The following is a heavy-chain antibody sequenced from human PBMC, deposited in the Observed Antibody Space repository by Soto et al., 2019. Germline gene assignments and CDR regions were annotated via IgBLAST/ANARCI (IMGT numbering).Heavy chain of an antibody. CDR3: ARGGWFGELENYYYGMDV. J-gene: IGHJ6*02. V-gene: IGHV3-33*08. CDR1: GFTFSSYS. D-gene: IGHD3-10*01. CDR2: IRYDGSNI. Sequence: GGSLRLSCAASGFTFSSYSMNWVRQAPGKGLEWVAAIRYDGSNIYYADSVKGRFTISRDNSKNTLYLQMNSLRAEDTAVYYCARGGWFGELENYYYGMDVWGQGTTVTVSS.